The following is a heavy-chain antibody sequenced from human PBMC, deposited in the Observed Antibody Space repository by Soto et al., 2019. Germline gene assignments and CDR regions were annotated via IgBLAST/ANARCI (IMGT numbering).Heavy chain of an antibody. CDR1: GGTFSSYA. Sequence: QVQLVQSGAEVKKPGASVKVSCKASGGTFSSYAISWVRQAPGQGLECMGGIIPIFGTANYAQKFQGRVMITADESTSTDYMELISLRSEDTAVYYCARSRQARPDKMVYATPYNWFDPWGQGTLVTVSS. CDR2: IIPIFGTA. CDR3: ARSRQARPDKMVYATPYNWFDP. D-gene: IGHD2-8*01. V-gene: IGHV1-69*01. J-gene: IGHJ5*02.